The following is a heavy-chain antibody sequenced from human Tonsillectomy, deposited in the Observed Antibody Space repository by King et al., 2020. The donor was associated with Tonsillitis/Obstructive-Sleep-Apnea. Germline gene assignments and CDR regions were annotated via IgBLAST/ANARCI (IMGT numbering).Heavy chain of an antibody. D-gene: IGHD3-3*01. CDR1: GFTVSSNY. J-gene: IGHJ6*02. Sequence: VQLVESGGGLIQPGGSLRLSCAASGFTVSSNYMSWVRQAPGKGLEWVSVIYSGGSTYYADSVKGRFTISRDNSKNTLYLQMNSLRAEDTAVYYCARDYDFWSGSKYYYGMDVWGQGTTVTVSS. CDR3: ARDYDFWSGSKYYYGMDV. V-gene: IGHV3-53*01. CDR2: IYSGGST.